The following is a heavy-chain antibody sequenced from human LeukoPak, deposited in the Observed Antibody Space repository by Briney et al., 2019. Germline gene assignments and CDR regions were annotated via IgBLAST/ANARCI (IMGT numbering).Heavy chain of an antibody. CDR3: ARLWSGAPFDY. CDR2: IYYSGST. V-gene: IGHV4-59*08. D-gene: IGHD1-26*01. CDR1: GGSMSNYY. Sequence: KTSETLSLTCTVSGGSMSNYYWSWIRQPPGKGLEWIGYIYYSGSTNYNPSLKSRVTISVDTSMNQFSLKLSSVTAADTAVYYCARLWSGAPFDYWGQGTLVTVSS. J-gene: IGHJ4*02.